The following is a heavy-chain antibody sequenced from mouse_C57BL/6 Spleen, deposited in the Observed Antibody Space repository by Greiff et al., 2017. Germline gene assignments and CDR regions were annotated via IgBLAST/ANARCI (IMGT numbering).Heavy chain of an antibody. Sequence: QVQLQQPGAELVKPGASVKLSCKASGYTFTSYWMHWVKQRPGRGREWIGRIDPNSGGTKYNEKFKSKATLTVDKPSSTAYMQLSSLTSEDSAVYYCASATVVAYYFDYWGQGTTLTVSS. CDR2: IDPNSGGT. D-gene: IGHD1-1*01. CDR1: GYTFTSYW. CDR3: ASATVVAYYFDY. J-gene: IGHJ2*01. V-gene: IGHV1-72*01.